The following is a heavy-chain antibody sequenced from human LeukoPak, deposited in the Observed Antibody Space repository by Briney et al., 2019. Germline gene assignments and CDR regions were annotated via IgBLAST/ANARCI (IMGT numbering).Heavy chain of an antibody. J-gene: IGHJ6*04. CDR3: ARVATRGHCSSTSCYGSYGMDV. D-gene: IGHD2-2*01. CDR2: IYHSGST. V-gene: IGHV4-38-2*01. Sequence: SETLSLTCAVSGYSISSGYYWGWIRQPPGKGLEWIGSIYHSGSTYYNPSLKSRVTMSVDTSKNQLSLKLSSVTAADTAVYYCARVATRGHCSSTSCYGSYGMDVWGKGTTVTVSS. CDR1: GYSISSGYY.